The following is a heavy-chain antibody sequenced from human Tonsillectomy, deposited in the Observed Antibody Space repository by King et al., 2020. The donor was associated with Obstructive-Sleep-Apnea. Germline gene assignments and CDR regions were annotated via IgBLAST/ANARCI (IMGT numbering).Heavy chain of an antibody. CDR3: AKRISSAGEGDKLYGMDV. CDR1: GFTFSTYG. D-gene: IGHD2-15*01. CDR2: ISYDGSNK. Sequence: QLVQSGGGVVQPGRSLRLSCAASGFTFSTYGMHWVRQAPGKGLEWVAVISYDGSNKYYADSVKGRFTISRDNSKNTLYLQMNSLRAEDTAGYYCAKRISSAGEGDKLYGMDVWGQGTTVTVSS. J-gene: IGHJ6*02. V-gene: IGHV3-30*18.